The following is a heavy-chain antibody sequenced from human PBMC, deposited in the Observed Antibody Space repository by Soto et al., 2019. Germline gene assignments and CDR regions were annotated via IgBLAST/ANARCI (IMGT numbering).Heavy chain of an antibody. CDR3: SIRWKKYNENAVFGFDP. CDR1: GFSLTTSGVG. D-gene: IGHD1-1*01. Sequence: QITLKESGPTLVKPTQTLTLTCTFSGFSLTTSGVGVGWIRQPPGEALEWLALISWDDDKRYSPFLKTRLTITQDTSKKEMVLKMANMDPVDTATYYCSIRWKKYNENAVFGFDPWGQGTLVTGSS. J-gene: IGHJ5*02. CDR2: ISWDDDK. V-gene: IGHV2-5*02.